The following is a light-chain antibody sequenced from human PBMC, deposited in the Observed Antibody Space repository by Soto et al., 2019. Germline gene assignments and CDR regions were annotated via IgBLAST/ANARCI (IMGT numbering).Light chain of an antibody. Sequence: IRMNQSPSTLSVSPGERATLSCRASQSVSSNLAWYQQKPGQAPRLLIYGTSTRATGIPARFSGSGSGTEFTLTISSLQSEDFAVYYCQQYNDWPRTFGQGTKVDIK. CDR3: QQYNDWPRT. CDR1: QSVSSN. V-gene: IGKV3-15*01. CDR2: GTS. J-gene: IGKJ1*01.